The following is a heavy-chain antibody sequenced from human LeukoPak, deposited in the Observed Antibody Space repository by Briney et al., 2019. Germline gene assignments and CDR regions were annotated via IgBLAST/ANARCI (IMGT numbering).Heavy chain of an antibody. CDR1: GGTFSSYA. J-gene: IGHJ6*03. V-gene: IGHV1-69*06. CDR3: ARDGDFPARYYYYYMDV. Sequence: SVKVCCKASGGTFSSYAISWVRQAPGQGLEWMGGIIPIFGTANYAQKFQGRVTITADKSTSTAYMELSSLRSEDTAVYYCARDGDFPARYYYYYMDVWGKGTTVTVSS. CDR2: IIPIFGTA. D-gene: IGHD2-21*01.